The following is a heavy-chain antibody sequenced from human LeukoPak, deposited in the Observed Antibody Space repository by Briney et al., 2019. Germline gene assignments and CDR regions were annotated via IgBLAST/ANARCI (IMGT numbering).Heavy chain of an antibody. CDR3: AVYYYGSGSQKRYYYYMDD. CDR1: GFTVSSNY. Sequence: PGGSLRLSCAASGFTVSSNYMSWVRQAPGKGLECVSVIYSDGTTYYADSVKGRFTISRDKSKNTLYLQMNILRAEDTAVYYCAVYYYGSGSQKRYYYYMDDWGKGTTVTVSS. V-gene: IGHV3-53*01. D-gene: IGHD3-10*01. J-gene: IGHJ6*03. CDR2: IYSDGTT.